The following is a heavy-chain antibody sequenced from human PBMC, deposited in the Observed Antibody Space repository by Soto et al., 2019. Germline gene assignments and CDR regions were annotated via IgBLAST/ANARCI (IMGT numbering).Heavy chain of an antibody. CDR2: IYYSGST. Sequence: PSETLSLTCTVSGGSISSGGYYWSWIRQHPGKGLEWIGYIYYSGSTYYNPSLKSRVTISVDTPKNQFSLKLSSVTAADTAVYYCARRPVGAAFDYWGQGALVTVSS. V-gene: IGHV4-31*03. CDR3: ARRPVGAAFDY. CDR1: GGSISSGGYY. J-gene: IGHJ4*02. D-gene: IGHD1-26*01.